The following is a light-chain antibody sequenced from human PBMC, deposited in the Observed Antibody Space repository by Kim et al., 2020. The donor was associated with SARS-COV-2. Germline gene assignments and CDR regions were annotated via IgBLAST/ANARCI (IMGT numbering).Light chain of an antibody. CDR1: QSNSMW. CDR3: QQYDNS. Sequence: SALAGYVGARVSIACRAIQSNSMWLAWYQQKPGKAPKFLISKASSLESAVSSRFSGSAAGTEFTLTISSLHPDDFATYYCQQYDNSFGQGTKLEI. V-gene: IGKV1-5*03. J-gene: IGKJ2*01. CDR2: KAS.